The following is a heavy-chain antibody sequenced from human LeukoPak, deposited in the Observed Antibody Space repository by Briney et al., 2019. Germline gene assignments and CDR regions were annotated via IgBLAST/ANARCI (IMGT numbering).Heavy chain of an antibody. Sequence: HSGGSLRLSCAASGFTFSSYAMSWVRQAPGKGLEGVSAISGSGGSTYYAGSVKGRFTISRDNSKNTLYLQMNSLRAEDTAVYYCAKLAYYDILTGAWAYFDYWGQGTLVTVSS. CDR2: ISGSGGST. D-gene: IGHD3-9*01. CDR1: GFTFSSYA. J-gene: IGHJ4*02. CDR3: AKLAYYDILTGAWAYFDY. V-gene: IGHV3-23*01.